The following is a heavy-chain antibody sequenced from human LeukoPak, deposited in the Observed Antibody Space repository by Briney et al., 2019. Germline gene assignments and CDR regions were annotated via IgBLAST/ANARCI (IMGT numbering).Heavy chain of an antibody. CDR3: AREVDYDSCGLDY. V-gene: IGHV3-30*04. CDR2: ISYDGSNK. CDR1: GFTFSSYA. J-gene: IGHJ4*02. Sequence: PGGSLRLSCAASGFTFSSYAMHWVRQAPGKGLEWVAVISYDGSNKYYADSVKGRFTISRDNSKNTLYLQMNSLRAEDTAVYYCAREVDYDSCGLDYWGQGTLVTVSS. D-gene: IGHD3-22*01.